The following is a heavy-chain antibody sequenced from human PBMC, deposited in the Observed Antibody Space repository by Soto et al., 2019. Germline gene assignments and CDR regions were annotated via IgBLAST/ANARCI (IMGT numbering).Heavy chain of an antibody. CDR3: ARVMVYSYGYGMDV. J-gene: IGHJ6*02. D-gene: IGHD5-18*01. V-gene: IGHV4-31*03. CDR2: IYYSGST. Sequence: QVQLQESGPGLVKPSQTLSLTCTVSGGSIISGGYYWSWIRQHPGKGLEWIGYIYYSGSTYYNPSLKSRVTIAVDTSKNQFSLKLSSVTAADTAVYYCARVMVYSYGYGMDVWGQGTTVTVSS. CDR1: GGSIISGGYY.